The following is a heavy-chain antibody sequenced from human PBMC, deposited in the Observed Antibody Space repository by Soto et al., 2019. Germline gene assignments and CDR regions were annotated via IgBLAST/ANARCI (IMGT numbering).Heavy chain of an antibody. V-gene: IGHV1-69*06. CDR3: ARDPGRSSNRRRVRQVADGDYYVMDV. CDR1: GGSFSSDA. CDR2: IIPIFGTT. D-gene: IGHD2-2*01. J-gene: IGHJ6*02. Sequence: SVKVSCKASGGSFSSDAISWVRQAPGQGLEWVGGIIPIFGTTKYAQKFQGRVTIIADTSTTTAYLELSSLRSEDTAIYYCARDPGRSSNRRRVRQVADGDYYVMDVWGQGTTVTVSS.